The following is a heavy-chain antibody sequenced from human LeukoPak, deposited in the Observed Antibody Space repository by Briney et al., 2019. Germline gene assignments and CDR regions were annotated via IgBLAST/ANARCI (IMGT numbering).Heavy chain of an antibody. Sequence: GGSLRLSCAASGFTFSIYWMTWVRLAPGKGLEWVANIKEDGSVKYYVDSVKGRFTISRDNAKKSLYLQMNNLRGEDTAVYFCARRWKLSLDVWGQGTTVTVSS. CDR3: ARRWKLSLDV. D-gene: IGHD5-24*01. V-gene: IGHV3-7*01. CDR1: GFTFSIYW. J-gene: IGHJ6*02. CDR2: IKEDGSVK.